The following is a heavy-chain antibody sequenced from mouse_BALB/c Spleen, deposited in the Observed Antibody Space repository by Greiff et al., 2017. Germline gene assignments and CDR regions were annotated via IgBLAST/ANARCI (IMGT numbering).Heavy chain of an antibody. J-gene: IGHJ4*01. V-gene: IGHV1-62-2*01. CDR1: GYTFTEYI. Sequence: VQLQQSGAGLVKPGASVKLSCKASGYTFTEYIIHWVKQRSGQGLEWIGWFYPGSGSIKYNEKFKDKATLTADKSSSTVYMELSRLTSEDSAVYFCARHEVRDYDYGYYAMDYWGQGTSATVSS. CDR3: ARHEVRDYDYGYYAMDY. D-gene: IGHD2-4*01. CDR2: FYPGSGSI.